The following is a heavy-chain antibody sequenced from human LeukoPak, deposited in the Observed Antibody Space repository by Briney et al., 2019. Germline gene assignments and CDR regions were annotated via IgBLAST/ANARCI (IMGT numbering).Heavy chain of an antibody. CDR1: GYTFTDYY. CDR2: ISPNNGGT. J-gene: IGHJ4*02. Sequence: GASVSVSFTASGYTFTDYYTDWVRQAPGQGLEYMGWISPNNGGTNYAHMFQGRVPMTSATYINTAFMELRSLRSDDTAVFDGARDSTGSFPDYGGQGTLVTVSA. D-gene: IGHD1-26*01. CDR3: ARDSTGSFPDY. V-gene: IGHV1-2*07.